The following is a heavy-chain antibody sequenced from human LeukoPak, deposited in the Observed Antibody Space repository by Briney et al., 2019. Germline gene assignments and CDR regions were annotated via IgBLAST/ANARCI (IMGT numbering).Heavy chain of an antibody. D-gene: IGHD2-15*01. J-gene: IGHJ4*02. V-gene: IGHV3-21*01. CDR2: ISSSSSYI. Sequence: GGSLRLSCAASGFTFSSYSMNWVRQAPGKGLEWVSSISSSSSYIYYADSVKGRFTISRDNSKNTLYLQMNSLRAEDTAVYYCARLGYCSGGSCFRGGPKRDYWGQGTLVTVSS. CDR1: GFTFSSYS. CDR3: ARLGYCSGGSCFRGGPKRDY.